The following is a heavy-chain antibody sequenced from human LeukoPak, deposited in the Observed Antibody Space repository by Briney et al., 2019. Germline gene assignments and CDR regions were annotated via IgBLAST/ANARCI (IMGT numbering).Heavy chain of an antibody. CDR2: IFYSGST. Sequence: PSETLSLTCTVSGDSISSSSSYWGWVRQPPGMGLEWIGNIFYSGSTYYSPSLQSRVTISVDTSKNQFSLRLNSVTAADTAVYYCARRARIVVAGMKDGMDVWGQGTTVTVSS. CDR1: GDSISSSSSY. V-gene: IGHV4-39*01. J-gene: IGHJ6*02. CDR3: ARRARIVVAGMKDGMDV. D-gene: IGHD6-19*01.